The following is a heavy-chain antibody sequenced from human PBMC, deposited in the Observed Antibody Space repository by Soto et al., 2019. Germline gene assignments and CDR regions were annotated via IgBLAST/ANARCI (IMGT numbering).Heavy chain of an antibody. J-gene: IGHJ4*02. CDR3: TACRDSGSYPFDY. D-gene: IGHD1-26*01. V-gene: IGHV3-15*07. Sequence: GGSLRLSCAASGFTFSNAWMNWVRQAPGKGLEWVGRIKSKTDGGTTDYAAPVKGRFTISRDDSKNTLYLQMNSLKTEDTAVYYCTACRDSGSYPFDYWGQGTLVTVSS. CDR1: GFTFSNAW. CDR2: IKSKTDGGTT.